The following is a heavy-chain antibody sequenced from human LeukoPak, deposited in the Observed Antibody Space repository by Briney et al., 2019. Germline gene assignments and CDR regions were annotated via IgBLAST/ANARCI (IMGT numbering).Heavy chain of an antibody. J-gene: IGHJ4*02. Sequence: GGSLRLSCAASGFTFSSYNMNWVRQAPGKGLEWVSSISSSSSYIYCADSVRGRFTISRDNAKNSLYLQMNSLRAEDTAVYYCARRGVGATTEGPLDYWGQGTLVTVSS. CDR2: ISSSSSYI. CDR3: ARRGVGATTEGPLDY. V-gene: IGHV3-21*01. CDR1: GFTFSSYN. D-gene: IGHD1-26*01.